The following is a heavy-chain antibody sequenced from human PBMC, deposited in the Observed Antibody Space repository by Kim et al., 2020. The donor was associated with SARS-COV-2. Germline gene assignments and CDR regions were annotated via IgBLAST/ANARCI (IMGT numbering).Heavy chain of an antibody. J-gene: IGHJ6*02. CDR1: GGSFSGYY. CDR2: INHSGST. V-gene: IGHV4-34*01. D-gene: IGHD6-13*01. Sequence: SETLSLTCAVYGGSFSGYYWSWIRQPPGKGLEWIGEINHSGSTTYNPSLKSRVTISVDTSKNQFSLKLSSVTAADTAVYYCARTAAAGGNHYYYYGMEVWGQGTTVTVSS. CDR3: ARTAAAGGNHYYYYGMEV.